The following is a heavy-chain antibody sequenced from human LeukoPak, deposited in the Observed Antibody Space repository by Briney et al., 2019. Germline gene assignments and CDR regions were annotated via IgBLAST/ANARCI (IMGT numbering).Heavy chain of an antibody. CDR3: ARAPSSGQPNYFDY. Sequence: GGSLRLSCAASGFTFSSYAMSWVRQAPGEGLEWVSAITDSGGDTYHAESVKGRFTISRDNSKNTLYLQMNSLGAEDTAVYYCARAPSSGQPNYFDYWGQGTLVTVSS. J-gene: IGHJ4*02. CDR1: GFTFSSYA. D-gene: IGHD6-19*01. V-gene: IGHV3-23*01. CDR2: ITDSGGDT.